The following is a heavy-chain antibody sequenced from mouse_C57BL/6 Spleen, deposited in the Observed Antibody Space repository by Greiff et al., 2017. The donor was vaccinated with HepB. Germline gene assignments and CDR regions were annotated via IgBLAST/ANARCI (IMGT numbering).Heavy chain of an antibody. CDR2: INPGSGGT. CDR3: ARAYYSGHYFDY. D-gene: IGHD2-12*01. J-gene: IGHJ2*01. Sequence: VQLQQSGAELVRPGTSVKVSCKASGYAFTNYLIEWVKQRPGQGLEWIGVINPGSGGTNYNEKFKGKATLTADKSSSTAYMQLSSLTSEDSAVYFCARAYYSGHYFDYWGQGTTLTVSS. V-gene: IGHV1-54*01. CDR1: GYAFTNYL.